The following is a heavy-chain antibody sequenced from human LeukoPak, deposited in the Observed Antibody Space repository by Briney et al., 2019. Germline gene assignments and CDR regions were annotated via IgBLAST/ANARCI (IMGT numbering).Heavy chain of an antibody. CDR3: ATYDFWSGYYLDY. CDR1: GGSISSYY. D-gene: IGHD3-3*01. Sequence: SETLSLTCTVSGGSISSYYWSWIRQPPGKGLEWIGYIYYSGSTNYNPSLKSRVTISVDTSKNQFSLKLSSVTAADTAVYYCATYDFWSGYYLDYWGQGTLVTVSS. CDR2: IYYSGST. V-gene: IGHV4-59*01. J-gene: IGHJ4*02.